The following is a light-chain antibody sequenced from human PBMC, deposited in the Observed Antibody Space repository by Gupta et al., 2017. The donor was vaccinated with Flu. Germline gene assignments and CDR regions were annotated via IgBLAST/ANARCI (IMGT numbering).Light chain of an antibody. J-gene: IGLJ1*01. V-gene: IGLV1-40*01. CDR3: QSYDSSLSGFV. CDR2: RNT. Sequence: QSVLTQPPSVSGAPGQRVTIPCTGSSSNIGAGYDVHWYQQLPGTAPKLLIYRNTNRPSGVPDRFSGSKSGTSASLAITGLQAEDETDYYCQSYDSSLSGFVFGTGTKVTVL. CDR1: SSNIGAGYD.